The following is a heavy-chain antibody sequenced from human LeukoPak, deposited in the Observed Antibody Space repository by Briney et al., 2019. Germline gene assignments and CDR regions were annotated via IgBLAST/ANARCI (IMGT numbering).Heavy chain of an antibody. Sequence: ASVKVSCKASGGTFSSYAISWVRQAPGRGLEWMGGIIPIFGTANYAQKFQGRVTITADKSTSTAYMELSSLRSEDTAVYYCARGLWFGELLGPYYYYYGMDVWGKGTTVTVSS. CDR2: IIPIFGTA. D-gene: IGHD3-10*01. J-gene: IGHJ6*04. V-gene: IGHV1-69*06. CDR3: ARGLWFGELLGPYYYYYGMDV. CDR1: GGTFSSYA.